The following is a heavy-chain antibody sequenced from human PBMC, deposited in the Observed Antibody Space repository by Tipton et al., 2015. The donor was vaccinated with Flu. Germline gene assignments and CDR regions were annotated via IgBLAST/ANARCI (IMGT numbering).Heavy chain of an antibody. D-gene: IGHD3-10*01. CDR1: GGSISSYY. CDR2: IYYSGST. CDR3: ARRSGWIDAFDI. J-gene: IGHJ3*02. Sequence: TLSLTCTVSGGSISSYYWSWIRQPPGKGLEWIGYIYYSGSTNYNPSLKSRVTISVDTSKNQFSLKRSSVTAADTAVYYCARRSGWIDAFDIWGQGTMVTVSS. V-gene: IGHV4-59*08.